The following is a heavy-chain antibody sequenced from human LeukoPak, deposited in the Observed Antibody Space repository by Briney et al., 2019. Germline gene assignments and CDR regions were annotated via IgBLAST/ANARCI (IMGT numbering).Heavy chain of an antibody. Sequence: PGGSLRLSCAASGFTVSTDYMSWVRQAPGKGLEWVSVIYSGGGTYYADSVKGRFTISRDSSKNTLYLQMNSLRGEDTAVYYCARDVDCTGGSCYSRCWGQGTLVTVSS. CDR1: GFTVSTDY. J-gene: IGHJ4*02. CDR3: ARDVDCTGGSCYSRC. D-gene: IGHD2-15*01. CDR2: IYSGGGT. V-gene: IGHV3-66*01.